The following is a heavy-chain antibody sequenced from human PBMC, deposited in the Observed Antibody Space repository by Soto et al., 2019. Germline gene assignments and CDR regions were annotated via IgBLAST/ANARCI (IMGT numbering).Heavy chain of an antibody. CDR1: GGSISSGGYY. CDR2: IYYSGST. V-gene: IGHV4-31*03. J-gene: IGHJ3*02. Sequence: QVQLQESGPGLVKPSQTLSLTCTVSGGSISSGGYYWSWIRQHPGKGLEWIGYIYYSGSTYYNPSLKSRVTISVDTSKNQFALKLSSVTAADTAVYYCARGFKASPAFDIWGQGTMVTVSS. CDR3: ARGFKASPAFDI.